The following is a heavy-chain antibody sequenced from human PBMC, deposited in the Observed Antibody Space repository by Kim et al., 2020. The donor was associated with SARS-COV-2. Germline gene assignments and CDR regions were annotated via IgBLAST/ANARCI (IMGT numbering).Heavy chain of an antibody. CDR2: ISYDGSNK. J-gene: IGHJ4*02. Sequence: GGSLRLSCAASGFTFSSYGMHWVRQAPGKGLEWVAVISYDGSNKYYADSVKGRFTISRDNSKNTLYLQMNSLRAEDTAVYYCAKDQTPGALLWIGELCYWGQGSLFTASS. CDR1: GFTFSSYG. CDR3: AKDQTPGALLWIGELCY. D-gene: IGHD3-10*01. V-gene: IGHV3-30*18.